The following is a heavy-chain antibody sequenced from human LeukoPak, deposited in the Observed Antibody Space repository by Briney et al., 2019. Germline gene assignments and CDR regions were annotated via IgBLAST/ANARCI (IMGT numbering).Heavy chain of an antibody. J-gene: IGHJ4*02. D-gene: IGHD3-9*01. CDR3: AREVPGHYDILTGPDY. CDR2: IKQDGSEK. V-gene: IGHV3-7*03. Sequence: PGGSLRLSCAASGFTFSSYWMSWVRQASGKGLEWVANIKQDGSEKYYVDSVKGRFTISRDNAKNSLYLQMNSLRAEDTAVYYCAREVPGHYDILTGPDYWGQGTLVTVSS. CDR1: GFTFSSYW.